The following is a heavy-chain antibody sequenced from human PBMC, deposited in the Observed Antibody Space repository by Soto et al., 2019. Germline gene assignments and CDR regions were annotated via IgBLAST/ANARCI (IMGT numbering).Heavy chain of an antibody. V-gene: IGHV3-7*01. CDR1: GFVFNTFW. CDR3: ARASFYGDYYFDH. D-gene: IGHD4-17*01. J-gene: IGHJ4*02. Sequence: EVQLVESGGGLVQPGGSLRLSCAASGFVFNTFWMSWVRQAPGKGLEWVANIRQDGSEQFYVDSVKGRFTISRDNAKNSLYLQMNSLRAEDTAVYYCARASFYGDYYFDHWGQGTLVTVS. CDR2: IRQDGSEQ.